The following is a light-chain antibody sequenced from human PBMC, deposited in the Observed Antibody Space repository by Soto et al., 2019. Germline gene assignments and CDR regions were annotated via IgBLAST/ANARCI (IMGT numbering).Light chain of an antibody. V-gene: IGKV3-15*01. J-gene: IGKJ1*01. CDR2: DAS. Sequence: EIEITQYPATLSVSPGERATLSCRASQSVSSNLAWYQQRVGQAPKLLIYDASTRATGIPARFSGSGSGTEFTLTISSLQSEDFAVYYCQQYNDWPETFGQGTKVDIK. CDR3: QQYNDWPET. CDR1: QSVSSN.